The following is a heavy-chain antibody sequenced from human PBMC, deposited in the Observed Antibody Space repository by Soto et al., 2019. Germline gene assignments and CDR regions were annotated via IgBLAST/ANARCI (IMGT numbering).Heavy chain of an antibody. Sequence: EVQLVESGGGLVQPGGSLRLSCAASGFTFSSYEMNWVRQAPGKGLEWVSYISSSGSTIYYADSVKGRFTISRDNAKNSLYRQMNSLRAEDTAVYYCARERGLARTWFDPWGQGTLVTVSS. CDR1: GFTFSSYE. CDR2: ISSSGSTI. CDR3: ARERGLARTWFDP. J-gene: IGHJ5*02. V-gene: IGHV3-48*03. D-gene: IGHD6-19*01.